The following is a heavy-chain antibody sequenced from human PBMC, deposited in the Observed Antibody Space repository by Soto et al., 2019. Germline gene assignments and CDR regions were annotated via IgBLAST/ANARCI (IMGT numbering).Heavy chain of an antibody. J-gene: IGHJ6*02. Sequence: EVQLVESGGGLVKPGGSLRLSCAASGFTFSNAWMSWVRQAPGKGLEWVGRIKSKTDGGTTDYAAPVKGRFTISRDDSKNTLYLQMNRLKTEDTAVYYCTTDLPYATVTTPPKYYYYYGMDVWGQGTTVTVSS. V-gene: IGHV3-15*01. CDR1: GFTFSNAW. D-gene: IGHD4-4*01. CDR3: TTDLPYATVTTPPKYYYYYGMDV. CDR2: IKSKTDGGTT.